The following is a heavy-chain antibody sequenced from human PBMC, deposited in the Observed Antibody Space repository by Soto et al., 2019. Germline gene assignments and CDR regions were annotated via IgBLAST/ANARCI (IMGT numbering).Heavy chain of an antibody. D-gene: IGHD3-3*01. J-gene: IGHJ3*02. V-gene: IGHV1-8*01. Sequence: ASVKVSCKASGYTFTSYDINWVRQATGQGLEWMGWMNPNSGNTGYAQKFQGRVTMTRNTSISTAYMELSSLRSEDTAVYYCASPARNYDFWSGYSFAISGQGTMVPVSS. CDR1: GYTFTSYD. CDR2: MNPNSGNT. CDR3: ASPARNYDFWSGYSFAI.